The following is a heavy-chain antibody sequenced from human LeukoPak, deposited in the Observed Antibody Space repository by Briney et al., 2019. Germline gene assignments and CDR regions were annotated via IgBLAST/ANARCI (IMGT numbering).Heavy chain of an antibody. CDR1: GFTVSSNY. Sequence: QPGGSLRLSCAASGFTVSSNYMSWVRQAPGKGLEWVSVIYSGGSTYYADSVKGRFTISRDNSKNTLYLQMNSLRAEDTAVYYCARDPSMDHPSLGMDVWGQGTTVTVSS. D-gene: IGHD6-6*01. CDR2: IYSGGST. CDR3: ARDPSMDHPSLGMDV. V-gene: IGHV3-66*01. J-gene: IGHJ6*02.